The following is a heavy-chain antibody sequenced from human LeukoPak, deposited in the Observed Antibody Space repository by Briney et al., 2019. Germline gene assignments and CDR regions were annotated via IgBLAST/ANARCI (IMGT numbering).Heavy chain of an antibody. D-gene: IGHD1-7*01. CDR1: GFTFSSYS. Sequence: PGGSLRLSCAASGFTFSSYSMNWVRQAPGKGLEWVSSISSSSSYIYYADSVKGRFTISRDNSKNTLYLQMNSLRAEDTAVYYCARESLELLHLTYGMDVWGQGTTVTVSS. CDR2: ISSSSSYI. V-gene: IGHV3-21*04. J-gene: IGHJ6*02. CDR3: ARESLELLHLTYGMDV.